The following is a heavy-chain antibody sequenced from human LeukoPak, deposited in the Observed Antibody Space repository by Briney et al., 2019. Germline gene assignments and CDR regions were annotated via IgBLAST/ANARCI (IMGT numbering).Heavy chain of an antibody. J-gene: IGHJ5*02. V-gene: IGHV3-53*01. Sequence: QPGGSLRLSCAASGFTVSSNYMSWVRQAPGKGLEWVSVIYSGGSTYHADSVKGRFTISRDNSKNTLYLQMNSLRAEDTAVYYCARDKGLAAAGTGWFDPWGQGTLVTVSS. CDR1: GFTVSSNY. CDR3: ARDKGLAAAGTGWFDP. CDR2: IYSGGST. D-gene: IGHD6-13*01.